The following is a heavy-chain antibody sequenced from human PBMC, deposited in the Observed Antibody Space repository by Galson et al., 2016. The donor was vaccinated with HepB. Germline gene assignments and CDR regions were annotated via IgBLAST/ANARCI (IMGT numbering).Heavy chain of an antibody. CDR1: GYTFTDYYF. V-gene: IGHV1-2*06. CDR3: ARDKGEAGGQHYFYMDV. Sequence: SVKVSCKASGYTFTDYYFMYWVRQAPGQGLEWIGRINPNTGDTNDAQKFQGRVTMTRDTSISTAYMDLTRLTDEDTAVYYCARDKGEAGGQHYFYMDVWGKGTTVTVSS. CDR2: INPNTGDT. J-gene: IGHJ6*03. D-gene: IGHD2-8*02.